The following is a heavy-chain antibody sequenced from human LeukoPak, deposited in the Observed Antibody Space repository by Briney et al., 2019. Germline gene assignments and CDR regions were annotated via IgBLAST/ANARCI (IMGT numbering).Heavy chain of an antibody. V-gene: IGHV4-59*01. CDR2: IYYSGST. CDR3: ARDSSGYRRGSFDY. CDR1: GGSISSYY. Sequence: SETLSLTCTVPGGSISSYYWSWIRQPPGKGLEWIGYIYYSGSTNYNPSLKSRVTMSLDTSNNQFSLKLSSVTAADTAVYYCARDSSGYRRGSFDYWGQGTLVTVSS. J-gene: IGHJ4*02. D-gene: IGHD3-22*01.